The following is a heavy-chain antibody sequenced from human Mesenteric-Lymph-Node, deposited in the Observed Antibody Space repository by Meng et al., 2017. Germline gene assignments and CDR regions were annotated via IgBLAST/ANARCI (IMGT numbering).Heavy chain of an antibody. V-gene: IGHV1-69*05. CDR3: AREGYSSSWESYYFDY. J-gene: IGHJ4*02. D-gene: IGHD6-13*01. Sequence: SVKVSCKASGGTFSSYAISWVRQAPGQGLEWMGGIIPIFGTANYAQKFQGRVTITTDESTSTAYMELSSLRSEDTAVYYCAREGYSSSWESYYFDYWGQGTLVTVSS. CDR2: IIPIFGTA. CDR1: GGTFSSYA.